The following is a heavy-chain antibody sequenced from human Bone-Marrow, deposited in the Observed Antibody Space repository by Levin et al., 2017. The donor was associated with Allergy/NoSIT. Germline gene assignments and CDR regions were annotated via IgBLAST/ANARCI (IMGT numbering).Heavy chain of an antibody. CDR3: ARYSSSRRGFDY. CDR2: IYYSGST. D-gene: IGHD6-6*01. J-gene: IGHJ4*02. V-gene: IGHV4-31*03. Sequence: TLETLSLTCTVSGGSISSGGYYWSWIRQHPGKGLEWIGYIYYSGSTYYNPSLKSRVTISVDTSKNQFSLKLSSVTAADTAVYYCARYSSSRRGFDYWGQGTLVTVSS. CDR1: GGSISSGGYY.